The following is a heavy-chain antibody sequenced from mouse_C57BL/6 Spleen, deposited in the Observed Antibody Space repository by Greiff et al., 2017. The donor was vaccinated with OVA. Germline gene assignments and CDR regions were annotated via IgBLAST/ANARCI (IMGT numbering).Heavy chain of an antibody. CDR2: INPSNGGT. V-gene: IGHV1-53*01. CDR3: ARGYYGSSYAMDY. J-gene: IGHJ4*01. Sequence: QVKLKQPGTELVKPGASVKLSCKASGYTFTSYWMHWVKQRPGQGLEWIGNINPSNGGTNYNEKFKSKATLTVDKSSSTAYMQFSSLTSEDSAVYYCARGYYGSSYAMDYWGQGTSVTVSS. D-gene: IGHD1-1*01. CDR1: GYTFTSYW.